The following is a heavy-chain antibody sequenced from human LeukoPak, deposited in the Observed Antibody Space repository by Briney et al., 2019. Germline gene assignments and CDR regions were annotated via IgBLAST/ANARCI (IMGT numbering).Heavy chain of an antibody. CDR2: IIPILGIA. CDR1: GGTFSSYA. CDR3: ARVRTYYDSSEGSDY. D-gene: IGHD3-22*01. Sequence: ASVKVSCKASGGTFSSYAISWVRQAPGQGLEWMGRIIPILGIANYAQKFQGRVTITADKSTSTAYMELSSLRSEDTAVYYCARVRTYYDSSEGSDYWGQGTLVTVSS. V-gene: IGHV1-69*04. J-gene: IGHJ4*02.